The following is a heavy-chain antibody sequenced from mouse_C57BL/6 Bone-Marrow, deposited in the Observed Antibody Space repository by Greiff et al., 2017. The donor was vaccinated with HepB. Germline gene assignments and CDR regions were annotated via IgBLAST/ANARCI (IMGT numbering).Heavy chain of an antibody. CDR2: IDPSDSYT. CDR3: ARRWLPDY. CDR1: GYTFTSYW. D-gene: IGHD2-2*01. V-gene: IGHV1-50*01. Sequence: VQLQQPGAELVKPGASVKLSCKASGYTFTSYWMQWVKQRPGQGLEWIGEIDPSDSYTNYNQKFKGKATLTVDTSSSTAYMQLSSLTSEDSAVYYCARRWLPDYWGQGTTLTVSS. J-gene: IGHJ2*01.